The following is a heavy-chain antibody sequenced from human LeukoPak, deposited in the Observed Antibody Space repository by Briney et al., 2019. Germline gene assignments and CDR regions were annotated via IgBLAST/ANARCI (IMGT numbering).Heavy chain of an antibody. J-gene: IGHJ4*02. CDR2: IIPIFGTA. CDR1: GYTFTSYA. D-gene: IGHD5-12*01. Sequence: ASVTVSCTASGYTFTSYAISWVRPAPGQGLEWMGGIIPIFGTANYAQKFQGRVTITADESTSTAYMELSSLRSEDTAVYYCARDTSRWLQSQRFDYWGQGTLVTVSS. CDR3: ARDTSRWLQSQRFDY. V-gene: IGHV1-69*13.